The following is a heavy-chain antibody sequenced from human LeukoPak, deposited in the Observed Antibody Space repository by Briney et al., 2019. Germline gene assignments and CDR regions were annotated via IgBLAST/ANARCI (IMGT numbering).Heavy chain of an antibody. V-gene: IGHV3-21*01. Sequence: GGSLRLSCAASGFSVSIKYMNWVRQAPGKGLEWVSSISSSSSYIYYADSVKGRFTISRDNAKNSLYLQMNSLRAEDTAVYYCARDLPDTGYYYYMDVWGKGTTVTVSS. CDR3: ARDLPDTGYYYYMDV. J-gene: IGHJ6*03. CDR2: ISSSSSYI. D-gene: IGHD3-10*01. CDR1: GFSVSIKY.